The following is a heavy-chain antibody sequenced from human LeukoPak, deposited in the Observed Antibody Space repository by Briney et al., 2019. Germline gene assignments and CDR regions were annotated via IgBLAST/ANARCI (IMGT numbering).Heavy chain of an antibody. Sequence: ASVKVSCKASGGTFSSYAISWVRQAPGQGLEWMGGIIPIFGTANYAQKFQGRVTITTDESTSTAYMELSSLRSEDTAVYYCARDRPWYYYDSSGYRNWFDPWGQGTLVTVSS. V-gene: IGHV1-69*05. CDR1: GGTFSSYA. D-gene: IGHD3-22*01. CDR3: ARDRPWYYYDSSGYRNWFDP. CDR2: IIPIFGTA. J-gene: IGHJ5*02.